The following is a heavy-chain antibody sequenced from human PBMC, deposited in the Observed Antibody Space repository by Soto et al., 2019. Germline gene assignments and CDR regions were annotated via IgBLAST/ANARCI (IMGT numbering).Heavy chain of an antibody. V-gene: IGHV1-58*01. CDR3: AADVLIAAAGKGVDY. D-gene: IGHD6-13*01. CDR1: GFTFTSSA. J-gene: IGHJ4*02. Sequence: SVKVSCKASGFTFTSSAVQWVRQARGQRLEWIGWIVVGSGNTNYAQKFQERVTITRDMSTSTAYMELSSLRSEDTAVYYCAADVLIAAAGKGVDYWGQGKVGTVS. CDR2: IVVGSGNT.